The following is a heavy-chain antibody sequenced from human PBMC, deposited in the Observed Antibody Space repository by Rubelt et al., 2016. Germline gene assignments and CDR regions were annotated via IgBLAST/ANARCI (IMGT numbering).Heavy chain of an antibody. V-gene: IGHV4-59*12. CDR1: GGSISSYY. J-gene: IGHJ5*02. CDR3: ARVRCSSTGCYVGNWFDP. D-gene: IGHD2-2*01. CDR2: IYYSGST. Sequence: QVQLQQWGAGLVKPSETLSLTCTVSGGSISSYYWSWIRQPPGKGLEWIGYIYYSGSTNYNPSLRRVVTISVDTAKNQVPLKLSAVTAADTAVYYCARVRCSSTGCYVGNWFDPWGQGTLVTVSS.